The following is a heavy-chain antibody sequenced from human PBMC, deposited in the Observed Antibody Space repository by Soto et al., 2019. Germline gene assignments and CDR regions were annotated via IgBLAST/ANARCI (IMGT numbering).Heavy chain of an antibody. CDR1: GGTFSSYA. V-gene: IGHV1-69*12. Sequence: QVQLVQSGAEVKKPGSSVKVSCKASGGTFSSYAISWVRQAPGQGLEWMGGIIPIFGTANYAQKFQGRVTITADESTSTXXMELSSLRSEDTAVYYCAAPGGHDYGDYGTTKLDYWGQGTLVTVSS. D-gene: IGHD4-17*01. CDR2: IIPIFGTA. CDR3: AAPGGHDYGDYGTTKLDY. J-gene: IGHJ4*02.